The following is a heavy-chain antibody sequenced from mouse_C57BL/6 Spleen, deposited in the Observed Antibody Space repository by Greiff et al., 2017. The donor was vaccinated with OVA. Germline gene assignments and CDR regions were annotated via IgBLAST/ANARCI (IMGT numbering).Heavy chain of an antibody. Sequence: VKLQESGTELVKPGASVKLSCKASGYTFTSYWMHWVKQRPGQGLEWIGNINPSNGGTNYNEKFKSKATLTVDKSSSTAYMQLSSLTSEDSAVYYCARKGPLYYGSDFDYWGQGTTLTVSS. D-gene: IGHD1-1*01. V-gene: IGHV1-53*01. J-gene: IGHJ2*01. CDR3: ARKGPLYYGSDFDY. CDR2: INPSNGGT. CDR1: GYTFTSYW.